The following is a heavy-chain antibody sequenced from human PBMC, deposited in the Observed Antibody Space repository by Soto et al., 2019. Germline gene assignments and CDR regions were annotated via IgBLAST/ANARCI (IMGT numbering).Heavy chain of an antibody. J-gene: IGHJ4*02. D-gene: IGHD6-19*01. CDR1: GASISSYY. Sequence: QVQLQESGPGLVKPSETLSLTCTVSGASISSYYCNWIRQPPGKGLEWIGYMSNSGGANYDPSLTGRVTMSRDTSKNQCSLRLTSVTAADTAVYFSAITTGWPGLDYWGQGTMVTFSS. V-gene: IGHV4-59*03. CDR3: AITTGWPGLDY. CDR2: MSNSGGA.